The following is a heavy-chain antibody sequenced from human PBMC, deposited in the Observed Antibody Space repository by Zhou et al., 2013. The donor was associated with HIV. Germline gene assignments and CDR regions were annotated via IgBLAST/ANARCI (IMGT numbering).Heavy chain of an antibody. V-gene: IGHV1-2*02. CDR3: ARGQWLPRDS. J-gene: IGHJ4*02. CDR2: INPNSGGT. D-gene: IGHD6-19*01. CDR1: GYTFTANY. Sequence: QVQLVQSGAEVKKPGASVKVSCKASGYTFTANYIHWVRQAPGQGLEWMGYINPNSGGTNYAQNFHGRVTMTRDTSISTAFMEVNRLTSDDTAIYYCARGQWLPRDSWGQGTRVSVSS.